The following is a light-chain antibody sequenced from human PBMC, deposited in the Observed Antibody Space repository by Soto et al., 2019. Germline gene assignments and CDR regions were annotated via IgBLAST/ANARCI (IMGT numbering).Light chain of an antibody. CDR3: QQYGRPPT. CDR2: GAS. J-gene: IGKJ1*01. CDR1: QSVSSSF. V-gene: IGKV3-20*01. Sequence: EIVLTQSPGTLSLSPGERATLSCRASQSVSSSFLAWYQQKPGQAPRLLIYGASSRATGIPDRFSGSGSGTDFPLTISILEPEDFALYYCQQYGRPPTFGRGTKVEIK.